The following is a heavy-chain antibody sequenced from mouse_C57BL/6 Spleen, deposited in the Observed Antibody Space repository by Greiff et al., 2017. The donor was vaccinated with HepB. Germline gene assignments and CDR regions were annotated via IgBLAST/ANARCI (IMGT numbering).Heavy chain of an antibody. J-gene: IGHJ4*01. V-gene: IGHV1-69*01. CDR2: IDPSDSYT. CDR1: GYTFTSYW. CDR3: ARFNSRGPYYAMDY. D-gene: IGHD1-1*01. Sequence: VQLQQPGAELVMPGASVKLSCKASGYTFTSYWMHWVKQRPGQGLEWIGEIDPSDSYTNYNQKFKGKSTLTVDKSSSTAYMQLSSLTSEDSAVYYCARFNSRGPYYAMDYWGQGTSVTVSS.